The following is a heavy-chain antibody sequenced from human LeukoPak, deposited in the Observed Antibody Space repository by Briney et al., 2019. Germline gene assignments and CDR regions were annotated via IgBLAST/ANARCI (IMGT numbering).Heavy chain of an antibody. J-gene: IGHJ3*02. CDR1: GFTFSDYY. D-gene: IGHD2-15*01. Sequence: GGSLRLSCAASGFTFSDYYMSWIRQAPGKGLEWVSYISSSGSSKHYADSVKGRFTISRDNAKNSLYLQMNSLRAEDTAVYYCARDKDNAFDIWGQGTMVTVSS. V-gene: IGHV3-11*04. CDR2: ISSSGSSK. CDR3: ARDKDNAFDI.